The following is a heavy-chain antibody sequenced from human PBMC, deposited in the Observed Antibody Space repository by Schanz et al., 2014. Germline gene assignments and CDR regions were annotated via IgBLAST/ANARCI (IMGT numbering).Heavy chain of an antibody. CDR3: ARDHVATTDYDYFFYYLSV. D-gene: IGHD1-1*01. V-gene: IGHV1-18*01. Sequence: VQSVHSGTEVQKLGASVKVSCQTSGYTFTAYGINWVRQAPGQGLEWIGWISAQTGDTRYAQKMQCRVTMTRDVSSTTDFLELRSLRYVGTAVYYCARDHVATTDYDYFFYYLSVWATGITVIVSS. CDR1: GYTFTAYG. CDR2: ISAQTGDT. J-gene: IGHJ6*03.